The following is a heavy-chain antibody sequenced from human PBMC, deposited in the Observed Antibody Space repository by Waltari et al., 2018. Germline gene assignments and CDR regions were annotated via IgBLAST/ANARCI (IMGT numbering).Heavy chain of an antibody. CDR1: GGSISGSSYY. J-gene: IGHJ4*02. CDR3: ARHLSGSGTYNSPVTLFDY. V-gene: IGHV4-39*01. D-gene: IGHD3-10*01. Sequence: QLQLKESGPGLVKPSETLSLTCSVSGGSISGSSYYWGWIRQSPGRGLEWIGSISYTGTTYYNPSLKSRVTTSVDTSKNQFSLKLTSVTAADTAVYYCARHLSGSGTYNSPVTLFDYWGQGTLVTVSS. CDR2: ISYTGTT.